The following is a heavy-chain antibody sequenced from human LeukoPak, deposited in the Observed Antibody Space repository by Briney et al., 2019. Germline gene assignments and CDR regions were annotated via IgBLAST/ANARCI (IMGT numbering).Heavy chain of an antibody. CDR3: AKGPIVGAIGY. D-gene: IGHD1-26*01. CDR1: GFTFSSYG. V-gene: IGHV3-30*18. Sequence: GGSLRLSCAASGFTFSSYGMHSVRQAPGKGLEWVAVISYDGSNKYYADSVKGRFTISRDNSKNTLYLQMNSLRAEDTAVYYCAKGPIVGAIGYWGQGTLVTVSS. J-gene: IGHJ4*02. CDR2: ISYDGSNK.